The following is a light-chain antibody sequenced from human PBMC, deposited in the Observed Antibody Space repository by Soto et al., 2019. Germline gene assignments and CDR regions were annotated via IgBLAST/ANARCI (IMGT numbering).Light chain of an antibody. V-gene: IGLV2-18*02. Sequence: QSVLTQPPSVSGSPGQSVTISCTGTSSDVGSYNRLSWYQQPPGTAPKLIMYEVNTRPSGVPDRFSGSKSGNTASLTISGLQAEDEADYYCASYTRTTTLVFGGGTKLTVL. CDR3: ASYTRTTTLV. CDR2: EVN. CDR1: SSDVGSYNR. J-gene: IGLJ2*01.